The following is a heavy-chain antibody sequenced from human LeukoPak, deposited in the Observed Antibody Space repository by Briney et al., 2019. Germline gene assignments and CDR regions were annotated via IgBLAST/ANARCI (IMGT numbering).Heavy chain of an antibody. J-gene: IGHJ6*02. V-gene: IGHV1-69*13. Sequence: SVKVSCKASGGTFSSYAISWVRQAPGQGLEWMGGIIPIFGTANYAQKFQGRVTITADESTSTAYMELSSLRSEDTAMYYCARGAGTMVRGARFYYYYYGMDVWGQGTTVTVSS. CDR2: IIPIFGTA. D-gene: IGHD3-10*01. CDR1: GGTFSSYA. CDR3: ARGAGTMVRGARFYYYYYGMDV.